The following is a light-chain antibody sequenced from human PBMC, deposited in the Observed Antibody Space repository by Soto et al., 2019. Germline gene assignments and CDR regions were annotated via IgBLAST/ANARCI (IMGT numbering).Light chain of an antibody. CDR2: EAS. CDR1: QSISIY. V-gene: IGKV1-5*03. J-gene: IGKJ1*01. CDR3: QQYNSYPWT. Sequence: DIQITQSASTLSASVGDRVTSSCRASQSISIYLAWYQQKPGKAPKLLIYEASSLESGVPSRFSGSGSGTEFTLTISSLQPDDFATYYCQQYNSYPWTFGQGAKVDI.